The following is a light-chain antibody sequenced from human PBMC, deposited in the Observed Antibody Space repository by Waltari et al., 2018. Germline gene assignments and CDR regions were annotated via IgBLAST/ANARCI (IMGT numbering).Light chain of an antibody. J-gene: IGLJ3*02. CDR3: QSYDTSLSVV. CDR1: GSNIGAGYD. V-gene: IGLV1-40*01. CDR2: GSS. Sequence: QSVLTQPPSVSGAPGQRVTISCTGSGSNIGAGYDVHWYQQLPRAAPKLLISGSSSRPLGVPDLFFGSTSGTIASLAITGLQAEDEADYYCQSYDTSLSVVFGGGTKLTVL.